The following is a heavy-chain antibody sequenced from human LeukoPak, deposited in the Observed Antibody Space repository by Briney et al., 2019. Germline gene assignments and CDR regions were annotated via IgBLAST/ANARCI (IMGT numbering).Heavy chain of an antibody. CDR2: ISSSSSYI. D-gene: IGHD2-2*01. CDR1: GFTFSSYG. Sequence: GGSLRLSCAASGFTFSSYGMHWVRQAPGKGLEWVSSISSSSSYIYYADSVKGRFTISRDNAKNSLYLQMNSLRAEDTAVYYCARYCSSTSCSSDAFDIWGQGTMVTVSS. V-gene: IGHV3-21*01. CDR3: ARYCSSTSCSSDAFDI. J-gene: IGHJ3*02.